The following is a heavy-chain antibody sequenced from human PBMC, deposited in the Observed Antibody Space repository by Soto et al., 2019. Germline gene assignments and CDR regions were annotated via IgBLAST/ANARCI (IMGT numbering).Heavy chain of an antibody. CDR2: ISYDGNNK. CDR1: GFSFSNYS. CDR3: ANMAASGTG. Sequence: PXVCLRLSCAACGFSFSNYSLHGVRQAPGKGLEWVAVISYDGNNKNYADSVKGRFTISRDNFKNTMYLQMTSLRPEDTAVYFSANMAASGTGCGQGTLVTVSS. J-gene: IGHJ4*02. D-gene: IGHD6-13*01. V-gene: IGHV3-30-3*01.